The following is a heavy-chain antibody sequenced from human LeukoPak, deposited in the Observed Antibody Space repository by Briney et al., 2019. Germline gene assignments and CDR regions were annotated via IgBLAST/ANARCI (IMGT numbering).Heavy chain of an antibody. J-gene: IGHJ4*02. V-gene: IGHV4-34*01. CDR2: ISHSGSI. Sequence: SETLSLTCAVYGGSFSVHYWSWIRQPPGQGLEWIEEISHSGSIDYNPSLKSRVTMSLDTPKNQFSLKLSSVTAADTAVYYCARDEGHYDHWGQGTLVTVSS. CDR3: ARDEGHYDH. CDR1: GGSFSVHY. D-gene: IGHD3-22*01.